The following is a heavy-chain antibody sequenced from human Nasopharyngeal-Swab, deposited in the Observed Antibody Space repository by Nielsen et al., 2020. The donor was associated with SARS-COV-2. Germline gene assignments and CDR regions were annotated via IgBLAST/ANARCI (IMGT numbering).Heavy chain of an antibody. CDR1: GGTFSSYA. CDR2: IIPIFGTA. D-gene: IGHD4-17*01. CDR3: ARGHGDYVRPHYYYYYMDV. J-gene: IGHJ6*03. V-gene: IGHV1-69*13. Sequence: SVKVSCKASGGTFSSYAISWVRQAPGQGLEWMGGIIPIFGTANYAQKLQGRVTITADESTSTAYMELSSLRSEDTAVYYCARGHGDYVRPHYYYYYMDVWGKGTTVTVSS.